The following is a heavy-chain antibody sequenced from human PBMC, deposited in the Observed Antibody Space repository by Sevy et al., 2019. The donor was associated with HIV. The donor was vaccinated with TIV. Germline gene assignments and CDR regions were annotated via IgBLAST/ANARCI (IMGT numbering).Heavy chain of an antibody. CDR3: ASGSSSWYPYYYYYYYMDV. J-gene: IGHJ6*03. D-gene: IGHD6-13*01. CDR2: IYSGGST. CDR1: GFTVSSNY. Sequence: GGSLRLSCAASGFTVSSNYMSWVRQAPGKGLEWVSVIYSGGSTYYADSVKGRFTISRDNSKNTLNLQMNSLRAEDTAVYYCASGSSSWYPYYYYYYYMDVWGKGTTVTVSS. V-gene: IGHV3-53*01.